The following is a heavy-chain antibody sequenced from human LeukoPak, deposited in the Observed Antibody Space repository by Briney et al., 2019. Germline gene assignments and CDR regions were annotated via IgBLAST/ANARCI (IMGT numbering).Heavy chain of an antibody. D-gene: IGHD3-22*01. CDR2: ISSSSSYI. Sequence: GGSLRLSCAASGFTFSSYSMNWVRQAPGKGLEWVSSISSSSSYIYYADSVKGRFTISRDNAKNSLYLQMNSLRAEDTAVYYCARERTHDSSGYYRWQYYYYGMDVWGQRTTVTVSS. CDR1: GFTFSSYS. J-gene: IGHJ6*02. CDR3: ARERTHDSSGYYRWQYYYYGMDV. V-gene: IGHV3-21*01.